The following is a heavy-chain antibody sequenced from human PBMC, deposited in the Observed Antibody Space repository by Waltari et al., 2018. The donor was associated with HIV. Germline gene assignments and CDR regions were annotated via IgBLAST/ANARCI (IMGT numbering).Heavy chain of an antibody. CDR1: GGSISSGSYY. CDR2: IYTSGTT. CDR3: ARDRNYYYDSSGYFFNAFDI. Sequence: QVQLQESGPGLVKPSQTLSLTCTVSGGSISSGSYYWSWIRQPAGKGLEWIGRIYTSGTTNYNPSLKSRVTISVDTSNNQFSLKLSSVTAADTAVYYCARDRNYYYDSSGYFFNAFDIWGQETMVTVSS. J-gene: IGHJ3*02. D-gene: IGHD3-22*01. V-gene: IGHV4-61*02.